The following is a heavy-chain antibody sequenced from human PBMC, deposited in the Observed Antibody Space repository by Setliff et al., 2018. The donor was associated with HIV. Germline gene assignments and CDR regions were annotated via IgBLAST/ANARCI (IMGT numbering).Heavy chain of an antibody. CDR1: GGSFSGY. CDR2: INHSGNT. V-gene: IGHV4-34*01. Sequence: PSETLSLTCAVYGGSFSGYWSWIRQSPGKGLEWLGEINHSGNTHYDPSLKSQLTISIDTSKKQFSLKLTSVTAADAAIYYCVASSSWSCRLNYWGQGTLVTVSS. J-gene: IGHJ4*02. D-gene: IGHD2-2*01. CDR3: VASSSWSCRLNY.